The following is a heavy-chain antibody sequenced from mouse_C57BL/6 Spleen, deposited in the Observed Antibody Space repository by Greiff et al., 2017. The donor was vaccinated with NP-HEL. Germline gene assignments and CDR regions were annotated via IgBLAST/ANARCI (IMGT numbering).Heavy chain of an antibody. D-gene: IGHD1-1*01. Sequence: QVQLKESGPELVKPGASVKISCKASGYAFSSSWMNWVKQRPGKGLEWIGRIYPGDGDTNYNGKFKGKATLTADKSSSTAYMQLSSLTSEDSAVYFCARSGYTTVVATRYAMDYWGQGTSVTVSS. J-gene: IGHJ4*01. CDR3: ARSGYTTVVATRYAMDY. CDR1: GYAFSSSW. V-gene: IGHV1-82*01. CDR2: IYPGDGDT.